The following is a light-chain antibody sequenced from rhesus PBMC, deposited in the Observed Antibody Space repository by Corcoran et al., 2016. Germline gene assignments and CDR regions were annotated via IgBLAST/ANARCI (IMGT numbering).Light chain of an antibody. Sequence: DIHMTQSPSSLSASVGDTVTITCRASQGISNSLAWYQQKQGKAPNPLISYAPSLATGVPSRFSGLGSGTDFTLTISSLQPEYFATYYCQQHNNFPPSFGQGTKVEIK. V-gene: IGKV1S16*01. CDR3: QQHNNFPPS. J-gene: IGKJ2*01. CDR1: QGISNS. CDR2: YAP.